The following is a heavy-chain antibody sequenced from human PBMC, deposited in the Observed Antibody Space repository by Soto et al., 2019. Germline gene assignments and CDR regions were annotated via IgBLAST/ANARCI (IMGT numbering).Heavy chain of an antibody. V-gene: IGHV3-30*18. CDR1: GFTFSSYG. CDR3: AKAXIVVVPAAKIQRTYFDY. CDR2: ISYDGSNK. J-gene: IGHJ4*02. D-gene: IGHD2-2*01. Sequence: GGSLRLSCAASGFTFSSYGVHWVRQAPGKGLEWVAVISYDGSNKYYADSVKGRFTISRDNSKNTLYLQMNSLRAEDTAVYYCAKAXIVVVPAAKIQRTYFDYWGQGTLVTVSS.